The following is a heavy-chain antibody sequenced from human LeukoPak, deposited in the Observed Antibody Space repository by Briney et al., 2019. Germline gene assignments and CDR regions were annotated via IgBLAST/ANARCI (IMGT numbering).Heavy chain of an antibody. Sequence: PSETLSLTCTVSGGSISSYYWNWIRQPPGKGLEWIGRFYTSGDTDYNPSLKSRVTMSVDTSKNQFSLKLSSVTAADTAVYYCARDRNRGAFDIWGQGTMVTVSS. V-gene: IGHV4-4*07. D-gene: IGHD1-14*01. CDR1: GGSISSYY. J-gene: IGHJ3*02. CDR3: ARDRNRGAFDI. CDR2: FYTSGDT.